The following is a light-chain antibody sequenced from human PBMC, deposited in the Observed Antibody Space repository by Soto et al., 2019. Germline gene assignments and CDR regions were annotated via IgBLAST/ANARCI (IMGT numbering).Light chain of an antibody. CDR1: NSGVVNYEY. CDR3: LSYGKV. CDR2: EGR. V-gene: IGLV2-23*01. J-gene: IGLJ1*01. Sequence: QSVLSQPASESGSPGQSITISCTGINSGVVNYEYVSWYQQFPDKAPKLIIYEGRERPSGVSDRFSGSKSDNAASLTISALQTEDEAEYFCLSYGKVFGTGTKVTVL.